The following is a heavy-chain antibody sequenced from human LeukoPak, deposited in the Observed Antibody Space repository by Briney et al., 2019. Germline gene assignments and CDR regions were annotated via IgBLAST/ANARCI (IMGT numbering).Heavy chain of an antibody. J-gene: IGHJ4*02. CDR3: AALVGATGDYFDY. V-gene: IGHV4-34*01. CDR2: INHSGST. D-gene: IGHD1-26*01. Sequence: SETLSLTCAVYGGSFSGYYWSWIRQPPGKGLEWMGEINHSGSTNYNPSLKSRVTISVDTSKNQFSLKLSSVTAADTAVYYCAALVGATGDYFDYWGQGTLVTVSS. CDR1: GGSFSGYY.